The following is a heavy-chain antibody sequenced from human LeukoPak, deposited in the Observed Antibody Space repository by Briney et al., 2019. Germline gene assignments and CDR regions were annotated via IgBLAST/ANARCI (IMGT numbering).Heavy chain of an antibody. J-gene: IGHJ4*02. V-gene: IGHV4-34*01. D-gene: IGHD3-3*01. CDR1: GGSLSGSY. Sequence: PSETLSLTCAVYGGSLSGSYWSWIRQPPGKGLEWIAEINHSGSANYNPSLKSRVTLSIDKSKNQFSLNLNSVTAADTAVYYCARARRDSGYYKVDYWGQGTPVTVSS. CDR3: ARARRDSGYYKVDY. CDR2: INHSGSA.